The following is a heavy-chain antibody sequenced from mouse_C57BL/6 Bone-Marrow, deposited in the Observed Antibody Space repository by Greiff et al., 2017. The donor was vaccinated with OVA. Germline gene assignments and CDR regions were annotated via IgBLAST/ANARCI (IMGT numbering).Heavy chain of an antibody. D-gene: IGHD2-4*01. J-gene: IGHJ4*01. CDR2: ISDGGSYT. CDR1: GFTFSSYA. Sequence: EVKLVESGGGLVKPGGSLKLSCAASGFTFSSYAMSWVRQTPEKRLEWVATISDGGSYTYYPDNVKGRFTISRDNAKNNLYLQMSHLKSEDTAMYYCAREGGRLRIYYAMDYWGQGTSVTVSS. V-gene: IGHV5-4*01. CDR3: AREGGRLRIYYAMDY.